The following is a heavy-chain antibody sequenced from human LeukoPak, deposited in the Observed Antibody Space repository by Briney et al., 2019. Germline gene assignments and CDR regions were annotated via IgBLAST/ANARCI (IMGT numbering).Heavy chain of an antibody. D-gene: IGHD2-2*01. Sequence: GASVRVSCKASGYAFTGYYMHWGRQAPGQGGEWVGWINPNSGGTNYAQKFQGRVTMTRDTSISTAYMELSRLRSDDTVVYYCARDSVVPAAAYYYGMDVWGQGTTVTVSS. CDR1: GYAFTGYY. V-gene: IGHV1-2*02. J-gene: IGHJ6*02. CDR2: INPNSGGT. CDR3: ARDSVVPAAAYYYGMDV.